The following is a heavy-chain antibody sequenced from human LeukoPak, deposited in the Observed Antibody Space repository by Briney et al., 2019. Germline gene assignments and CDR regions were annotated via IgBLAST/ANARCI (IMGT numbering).Heavy chain of an antibody. Sequence: ASVKVSCKASGGTFSSYAISWVRQAPGQGLEWMGWISAYNGNTNYAQKLQGRVTMTTDTSTSTAYMELRSLRSDDTAVYYCARILPAAKGAFDIWGQGTMVTVSS. CDR2: ISAYNGNT. CDR1: GGTFSSYA. D-gene: IGHD2-2*01. CDR3: ARILPAAKGAFDI. J-gene: IGHJ3*02. V-gene: IGHV1-18*01.